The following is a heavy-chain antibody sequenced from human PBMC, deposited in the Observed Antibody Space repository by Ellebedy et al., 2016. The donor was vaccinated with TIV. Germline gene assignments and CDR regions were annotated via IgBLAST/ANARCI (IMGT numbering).Heavy chain of an antibody. CDR1: GFTFSSYA. Sequence: PGGSLRLSCAASGFTFSSYAMPWVRPAPGKGLEWVAIISYDGSNKYYADSVKGRFTISRENAKNALFLQMDDLRVDDSDVYYCVGFGVFNLWGQGAPVTVSS. CDR3: VGFGVFNL. D-gene: IGHD3-3*01. V-gene: IGHV3-30-3*01. CDR2: ISYDGSNK. J-gene: IGHJ5*02.